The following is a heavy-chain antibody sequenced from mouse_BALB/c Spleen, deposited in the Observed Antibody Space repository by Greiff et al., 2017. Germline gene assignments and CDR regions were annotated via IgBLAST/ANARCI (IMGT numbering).Heavy chain of an antibody. J-gene: IGHJ1*01. V-gene: IGHV5-6*01. Sequence: EVHLVESGGDLVKPGGSLKLSCAASGFTFSSYGMSWVRQTPDKRLEWVATISSGGSYTYYPDSVKGRFTISRDNAKNTLYLQMSSLKSEDTAMYYCARHDYGNYLYWYFDVWGAGTTVTVSS. CDR1: GFTFSSYG. CDR3: ARHDYGNYLYWYFDV. CDR2: ISSGGSYT. D-gene: IGHD2-1*01.